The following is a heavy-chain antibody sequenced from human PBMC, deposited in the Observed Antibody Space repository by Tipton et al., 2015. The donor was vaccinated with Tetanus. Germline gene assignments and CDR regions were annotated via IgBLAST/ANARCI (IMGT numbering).Heavy chain of an antibody. CDR3: AKEKLLVDTFDV. V-gene: IGHV3-23*01. J-gene: IGHJ3*01. CDR2: ISGSGDKT. CDR1: GGSIDTGGYY. Sequence: SLRLSCTVSGGSIDTGGYYWSWVRQAPGKGLEWVSSISGSGDKTYYADSVKGRFTISRGNSKNTVYLQMNSLRAEDTAVYYCAKEKLLVDTFDVWGQGTMVTVSS. D-gene: IGHD2-15*01.